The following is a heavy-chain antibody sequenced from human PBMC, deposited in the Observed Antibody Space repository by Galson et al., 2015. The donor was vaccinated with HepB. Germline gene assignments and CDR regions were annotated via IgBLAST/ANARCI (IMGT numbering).Heavy chain of an antibody. Sequence: SLRLSCAASGFTFSSYGMHWVRQAPGKGLEWVAVISYDGSNKYYADSVKGRFTISRDSSKNTLYLQMNSLRAEDTAVYYCAKDCITMVRGVTSPDYWGQGTLVTVSS. CDR1: GFTFSSYG. V-gene: IGHV3-30*18. D-gene: IGHD3-10*01. CDR2: ISYDGSNK. J-gene: IGHJ4*02. CDR3: AKDCITMVRGVTSPDY.